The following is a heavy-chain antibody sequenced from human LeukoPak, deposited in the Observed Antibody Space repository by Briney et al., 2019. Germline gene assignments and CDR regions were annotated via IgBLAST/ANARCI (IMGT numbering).Heavy chain of an antibody. CDR1: GYTLTNHD. V-gene: IGHV1-8*01. CDR2: MKPKSGET. Sequence: ASVKVSCKASGYTLTNHDINWVRQAAGQGLEWMGWMKPKSGETGYAQKFQGRATMTRDTSINTAYMELRSLTSEDTAVYYCARDYGGNSGWFDPWGQGTLVTVSS. D-gene: IGHD4-23*01. CDR3: ARDYGGNSGWFDP. J-gene: IGHJ5*02.